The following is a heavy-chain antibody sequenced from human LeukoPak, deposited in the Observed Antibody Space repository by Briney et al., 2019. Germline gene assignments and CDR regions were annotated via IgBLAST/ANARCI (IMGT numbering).Heavy chain of an antibody. D-gene: IGHD5-18*01. CDR1: GGPISSYY. CDR3: ARWRPSYGYY. CDR2: IYYSGST. Sequence: SETLSLTCTVSGGPISSYYWSWIRQPPGKGLEWIGYIYYSGSTNYNPSLKSRVTISVDTSKNQFSLKLSSVTAADTAVYYCARWRPSYGYYWGQGTLVTVSS. V-gene: IGHV4-59*08. J-gene: IGHJ4*02.